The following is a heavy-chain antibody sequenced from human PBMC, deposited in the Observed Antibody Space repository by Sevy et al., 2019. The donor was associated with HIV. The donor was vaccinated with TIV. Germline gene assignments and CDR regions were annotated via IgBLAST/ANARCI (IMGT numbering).Heavy chain of an antibody. CDR1: GFTFSSYS. J-gene: IGHJ6*02. V-gene: IGHV3-48*01. CDR2: ISSSSSTI. D-gene: IGHD6-13*01. Sequence: GGSLRLSCAASGFTFSSYSMNWVRQAPGKGLEWVSYISSSSSTIYYADSVKGRFTISRDKAKNSLYLQMNSLRAEDTVVYYCARGEQQLTYYYYYGIDVWGQGTMVTVSS. CDR3: ARGEQQLTYYYYYGIDV.